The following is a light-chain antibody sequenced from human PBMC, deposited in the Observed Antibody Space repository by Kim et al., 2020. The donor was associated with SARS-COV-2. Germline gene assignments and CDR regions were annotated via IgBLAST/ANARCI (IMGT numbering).Light chain of an antibody. J-gene: IGKJ5*01. CDR2: DAS. CDR1: QSVSSY. Sequence: SPGERATLSCRASQSVSSYLAWYQQKHGQAPRLLVYDASNRATGIPARFSGSGSGTDFTLTISSLEPEDFAVYYCQQRSNWPSITFGQGTRLEIK. V-gene: IGKV3-11*01. CDR3: QQRSNWPSIT.